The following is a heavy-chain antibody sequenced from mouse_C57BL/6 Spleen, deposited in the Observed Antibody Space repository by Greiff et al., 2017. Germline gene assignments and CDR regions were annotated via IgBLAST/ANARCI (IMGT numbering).Heavy chain of an antibody. D-gene: IGHD2-5*01. CDR2: ISDGGSYT. CDR1: GFTFSSYA. Sequence: EVQLVESGGGLVKPGGSLKLSCAASGFTFSSYAMSWVRQTPEKRLEWVATISDGGSYTYYPDNVKGRFTISRDKAKNNLYLQMSHLKSEDTAMYYCARDGYSNYGNAYWGQGTLVTVSA. CDR3: ARDGYSNYGNAY. J-gene: IGHJ3*01. V-gene: IGHV5-4*01.